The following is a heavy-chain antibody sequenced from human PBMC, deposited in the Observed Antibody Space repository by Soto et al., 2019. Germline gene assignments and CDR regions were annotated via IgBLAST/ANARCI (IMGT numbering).Heavy chain of an antibody. CDR1: GFTFSSYS. Sequence: GGSQRLSSTASGFTFSSYSMNWVRQAPGKGLEWVGFIRSKAYGGTTEYAASVKGRFTISRDDSKSIAYLQMNGLKTEDTAVYYCTRGGIVLVPAAIGYGWFDPWGQGTLVTVSS. V-gene: IGHV3-49*04. D-gene: IGHD2-2*02. CDR2: IRSKAYGGTT. CDR3: TRGGIVLVPAAIGYGWFDP. J-gene: IGHJ5*02.